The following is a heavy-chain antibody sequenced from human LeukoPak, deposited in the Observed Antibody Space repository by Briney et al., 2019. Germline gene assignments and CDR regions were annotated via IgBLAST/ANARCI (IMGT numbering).Heavy chain of an antibody. CDR2: IYHSGST. J-gene: IGHJ6*03. V-gene: IGHV4-38-2*01. Sequence: PSETLSLTCAVSGYSISSGYYWGWIRQPPGKGLEWIGSIYHSGSTYYNPSLKSRVTISVDTSKNQFSLKLSSVTAADTAVYYCARHRGSSSYYYMDVWGKGTTVTVSS. D-gene: IGHD6-6*01. CDR3: ARHRGSSSYYYMDV. CDR1: GYSISSGYY.